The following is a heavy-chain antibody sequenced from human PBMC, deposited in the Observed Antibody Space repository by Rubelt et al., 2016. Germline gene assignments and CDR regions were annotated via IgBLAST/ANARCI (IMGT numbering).Heavy chain of an antibody. CDR3: ARGYYYYDSSGYFYCWFDP. J-gene: IGHJ5*02. Sequence: TNYNPSLKSRVTISVDTSKNQFSLKLSSVTAADTAVYYCARGYYYYDSSGYFYCWFDPWGQGTLVTVSS. D-gene: IGHD3-22*01. CDR2: T. V-gene: IGHV4-34*13.